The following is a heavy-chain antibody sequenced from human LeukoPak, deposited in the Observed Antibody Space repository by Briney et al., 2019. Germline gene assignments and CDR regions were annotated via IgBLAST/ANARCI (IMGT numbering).Heavy chain of an antibody. Sequence: GGSLRLSCVASGFPFSSYWMTWVRQAPGKGLEWVANIKQDGSKKSYVDSVKGRFAISRDNAKNSLYLQMNSLRAEDTAVYYCAKWTSTFDYWGQGTLVTVSS. V-gene: IGHV3-7*03. CDR1: GFPFSSYW. D-gene: IGHD2-8*01. CDR3: AKWTSTFDY. J-gene: IGHJ4*02. CDR2: IKQDGSKK.